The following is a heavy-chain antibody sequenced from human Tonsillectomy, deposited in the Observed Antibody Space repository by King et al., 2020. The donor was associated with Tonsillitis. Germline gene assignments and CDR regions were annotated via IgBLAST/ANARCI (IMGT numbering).Heavy chain of an antibody. Sequence: VQLVESGGGLVQPGRSLRLSCAASGFTFDDYAMHWVRQAPGKGLEWVSVINWNSGSIGYADSVKGRFTISRENAKNSLYLQMNSLRAEDTALYYCAKGRDYNDSSGIDYWGQGTLVTVSA. CDR2: INWNSGSI. J-gene: IGHJ4*02. D-gene: IGHD3-22*01. CDR1: GFTFDDYA. CDR3: AKGRDYNDSSGIDY. V-gene: IGHV3-9*01.